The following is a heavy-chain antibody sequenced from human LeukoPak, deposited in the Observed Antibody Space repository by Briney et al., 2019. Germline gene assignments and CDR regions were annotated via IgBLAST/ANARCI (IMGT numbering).Heavy chain of an antibody. V-gene: IGHV1-2*06. D-gene: IGHD3-16*01. Sequence: ASVKVSCTASGYTFTGYYMHWVRQAPGQGLEWMGRINPNSGGTNYAQKFQGRVTMTRDTSISTAYMELSRLRSDDTAVYYCARDLAGETGMDVWGQGTTVTVSS. J-gene: IGHJ6*02. CDR3: ARDLAGETGMDV. CDR2: INPNSGGT. CDR1: GYTFTGYY.